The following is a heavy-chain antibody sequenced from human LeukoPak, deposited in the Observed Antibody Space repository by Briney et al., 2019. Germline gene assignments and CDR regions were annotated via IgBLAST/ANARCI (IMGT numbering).Heavy chain of an antibody. CDR3: ARASPQWPVRTLSFDY. Sequence: GASVKVSCKASGYTFTSYGISWVRQAPGQGLEWMGWISAYNGNTNYAQKLQGRVTMTTDTSTSTAYMELRSLRSDDTAVYYCARASPQWPVRTLSFDYWGQGTLVTVSS. CDR1: GYTFTSYG. J-gene: IGHJ4*02. V-gene: IGHV1-18*01. CDR2: ISAYNGNT. D-gene: IGHD6-19*01.